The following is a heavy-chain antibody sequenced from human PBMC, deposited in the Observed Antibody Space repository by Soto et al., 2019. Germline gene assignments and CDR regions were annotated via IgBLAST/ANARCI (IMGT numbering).Heavy chain of an antibody. CDR1: GYTFTDYY. J-gene: IGHJ2*01. V-gene: IGHV1-2*06. Sequence: SVKVSCKASGYTFTDYYIHWVRQAPGQGLEWVGRINPDSGGTNLAQRFQGRVTMTSDTSINTAYMGLSSLRSDDTAVYYCAIRTXQLAIISEFDGDWFFEVWGRGTLVTVSS. CDR2: INPDSGGT. CDR3: AIRTXQLAIISEFDGDWFFEV. D-gene: IGHD2-2*01.